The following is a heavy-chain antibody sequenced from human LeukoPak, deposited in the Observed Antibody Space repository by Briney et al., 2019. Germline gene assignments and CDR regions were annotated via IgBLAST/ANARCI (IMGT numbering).Heavy chain of an antibody. CDR1: GFTFNNYG. Sequence: GGSLRLSCAGSGFTFNNYGMNWVRQAPGKGLEWVSSISSSSSYIYYADSVKGRFTISRDNAKNSLYLQMNSLRAEDTAVYYCARYTAQLVFDYWGQGTLVTVSS. CDR2: ISSSSSYI. V-gene: IGHV3-21*01. D-gene: IGHD5-18*01. CDR3: ARYTAQLVFDY. J-gene: IGHJ4*02.